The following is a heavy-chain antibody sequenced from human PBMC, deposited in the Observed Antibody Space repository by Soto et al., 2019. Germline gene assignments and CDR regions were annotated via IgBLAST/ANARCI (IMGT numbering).Heavy chain of an antibody. CDR2: INNDGSST. CDR1: GFTFSSNW. Sequence: EVQLVESGGGLVQPGGSLRLSYAASGFTFSSNWMHWVRQAPGKGLVWVSRINNDGSSTNYGDSVKGRFTISRDNAKNTLYLQMYSLRADDTAVYYCARGGCTSTSCLDYWGQGTLVTVSS. J-gene: IGHJ4*02. V-gene: IGHV3-74*01. CDR3: ARGGCTSTSCLDY. D-gene: IGHD2-2*01.